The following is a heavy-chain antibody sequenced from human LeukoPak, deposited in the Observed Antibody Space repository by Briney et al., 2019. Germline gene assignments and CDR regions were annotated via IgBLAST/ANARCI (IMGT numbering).Heavy chain of an antibody. CDR3: TRPMGAGYWYFDL. J-gene: IGHJ2*01. V-gene: IGHV3-73*01. D-gene: IGHD3-16*01. Sequence: GGSLRLSCAASGFTFSGSAMHWVRQASGKGLEWVGRIRREGNDYATAYAASVKGRFTISRDDSKNTAYLQMNSLKTEDTAVYYCTRPMGAGYWYFDLWGRGTLVTVSS. CDR2: IRREGNDYAT. CDR1: GFTFSGSA.